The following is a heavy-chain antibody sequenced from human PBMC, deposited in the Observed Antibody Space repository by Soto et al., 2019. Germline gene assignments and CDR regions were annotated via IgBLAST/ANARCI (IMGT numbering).Heavy chain of an antibody. CDR2: IYYSGST. CDR1: GTSISSGVYY. J-gene: IGHJ6*02. CDR3: ARDGSVLRYFDWLLYGMDG. Sequence: SETLSLTCTVSGTSISSGVYYWRWIREHPGKGLEWMGYIYYSGSTYYNPSLKSRVTISVDTSKNQFSLKLSSVTAADTAVYYCARDGSVLRYFDWLLYGMDGWGQGTTVTVSS. V-gene: IGHV4-30-4*01. D-gene: IGHD3-9*01.